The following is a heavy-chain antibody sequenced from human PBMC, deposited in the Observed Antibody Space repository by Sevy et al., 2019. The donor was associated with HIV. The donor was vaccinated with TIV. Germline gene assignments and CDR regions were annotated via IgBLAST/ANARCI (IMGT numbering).Heavy chain of an antibody. J-gene: IGHJ6*03. CDR3: AREDIGGSYPPYMDV. CDR2: ISAYNGNT. V-gene: IGHV1-18*01. Sequence: ASVKVSCKASGYTFTSYGISWVRQAPGQGLEWMGWISAYNGNTNYAQKLQGRVTMTTDTSTSTAYMELRSLRSDDTAVYYCAREDIGGSYPPYMDVWGKGTTVTVSS. D-gene: IGHD1-26*01. CDR1: GYTFTSYG.